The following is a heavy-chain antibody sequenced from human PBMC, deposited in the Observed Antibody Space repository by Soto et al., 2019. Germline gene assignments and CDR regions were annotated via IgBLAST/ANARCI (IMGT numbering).Heavy chain of an antibody. CDR2: INHSGST. CDR3: ERDQKNKYYYYGMDV. V-gene: IGHV4-34*01. CDR1: GGSFSGYY. J-gene: IGHJ6*02. Sequence: PSETLSLTCAVYGGSFSGYYWSWIRQPPGKGLEWIGEINHSGSTNYNPSLKSRVTISVDTSKNQFSLKLSSVTAADTAVYYCERDQKNKYYYYGMDVWGQGPTVTVSS.